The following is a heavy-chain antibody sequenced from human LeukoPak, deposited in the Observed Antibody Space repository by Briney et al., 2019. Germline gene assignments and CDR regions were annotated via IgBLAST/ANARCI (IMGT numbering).Heavy chain of an antibody. Sequence: SETLSLTCTVSGGSISSYYWSWIRQPPGKGLEWIGYIYYSGSTNYNPSLKSRVTISVDTSKNLFSLKLSSVTAADTAVYYCARAYSPGYSSGWLDYWGQGTLVTVSS. CDR1: GGSISSYY. J-gene: IGHJ4*02. D-gene: IGHD6-19*01. CDR3: ARAYSPGYSSGWLDY. V-gene: IGHV4-59*01. CDR2: IYYSGST.